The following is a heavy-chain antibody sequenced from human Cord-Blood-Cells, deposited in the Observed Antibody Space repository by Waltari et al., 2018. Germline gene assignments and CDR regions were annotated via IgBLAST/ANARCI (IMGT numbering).Heavy chain of an antibody. Sequence: QVQLQQWGAGLLKPSETLSLTCAVYGGSFSGYYWSWIRQPPGKGLELIGEINHSGSTNYNPSLKSRVTISVDTSKNQFSLKLSSVTAADTAVYYCARVYPGDYWGQGTLVTVSS. CDR3: ARVYPGDY. CDR2: INHSGST. J-gene: IGHJ4*02. CDR1: GGSFSGYY. V-gene: IGHV4-34*01. D-gene: IGHD2-2*02.